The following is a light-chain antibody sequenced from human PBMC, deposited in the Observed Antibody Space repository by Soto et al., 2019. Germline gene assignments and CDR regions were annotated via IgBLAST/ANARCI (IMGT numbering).Light chain of an antibody. J-gene: IGKJ2*01. CDR1: QSISNW. V-gene: IGKV1-5*03. CDR2: EAS. CDR3: HQYNRQYT. Sequence: DIQMTQSPSTLSASVGDRVTITCRASQSISNWLAWYQQKPGKAPKLLIYEASSLEIGVPSRFSGSGSGTELARDISSLQPDDFATYYCHQYNRQYTVGQGSKVDIK.